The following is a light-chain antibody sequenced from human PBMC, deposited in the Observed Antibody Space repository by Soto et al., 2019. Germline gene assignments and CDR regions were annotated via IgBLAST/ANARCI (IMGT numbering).Light chain of an antibody. CDR1: SSDVGGYNY. J-gene: IGLJ1*01. Sequence: QSALAQPASVSGSPGQSITISCTGTSSDVGGYNYVSWYQQHPGKAPKVMIYDASNRPSGVSNRFSGSKSGNTASLTISGLQAEDEAEYFCSSYTSSGTYVFGTGTKVTVL. V-gene: IGLV2-14*01. CDR3: SSYTSSGTYV. CDR2: DAS.